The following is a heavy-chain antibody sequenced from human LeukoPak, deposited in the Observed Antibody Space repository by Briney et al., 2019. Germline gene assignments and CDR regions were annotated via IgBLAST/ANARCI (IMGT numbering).Heavy chain of an antibody. CDR1: GFTFSSYW. CDR2: INSDGSRT. J-gene: IGHJ5*02. V-gene: IGHV3-74*01. Sequence: GGSLRLSCAASGFTFSSYWMHWVRQAPGKGLEWVSRINSDGSRTSYADSVKGRFTISRDNAKNTLYLQMNSLRAEDTAVYYCARDYDVWSGSNWFDGWGQGTLVTVSS. D-gene: IGHD3-3*01. CDR3: ARDYDVWSGSNWFDG.